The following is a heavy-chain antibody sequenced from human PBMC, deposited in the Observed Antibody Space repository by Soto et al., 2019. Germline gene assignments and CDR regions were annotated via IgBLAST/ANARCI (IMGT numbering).Heavy chain of an antibody. V-gene: IGHV1-24*01. Sequence: QVQLVQSGAEVKKPGASVKVSCKVSGYTLTELSMHWVRQAPGKGLEWMGGFDPEDGETIYAQKFQGRVTMTEDTSRDTAYRELSSLRSEDTAGYYCATEPDLRFLEWLPRGTWGQGTLVAASA. J-gene: IGHJ5*02. D-gene: IGHD3-3*01. CDR2: FDPEDGET. CDR1: GYTLTELS. CDR3: ATEPDLRFLEWLPRGT.